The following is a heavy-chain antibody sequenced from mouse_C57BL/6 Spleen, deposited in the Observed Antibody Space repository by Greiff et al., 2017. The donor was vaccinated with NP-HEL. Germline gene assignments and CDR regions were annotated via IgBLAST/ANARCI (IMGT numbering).Heavy chain of an antibody. V-gene: IGHV7-3*01. CDR1: GFTFTDYY. D-gene: IGHD1-1*01. CDR3: ARHYGSSYHWYFDV. CDR2: IRNKANGYTT. Sequence: EVMLVESGGGLVQPGGSLSLSCAASGFTFTDYYMSWVRQPPGKALEWLGFIRNKANGYTTEYSASVKGRFTISRDNSQSILYLQMNALRAEDSATYYGARHYGSSYHWYFDVWGTGTTVTVSS. J-gene: IGHJ1*03.